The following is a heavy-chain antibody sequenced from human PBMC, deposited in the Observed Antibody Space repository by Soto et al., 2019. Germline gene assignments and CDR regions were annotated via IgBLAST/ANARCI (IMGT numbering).Heavy chain of an antibody. CDR3: ARDRDPDGIWTFDS. Sequence: PGGSRRLSCAAVGLTLDKYTMGWVRQAPGKGLEWVAESFSSGGTQYADSVKGRFTISRDNSRNMVFLQMNGLRVEDTALYYCARDRDPDGIWTFDSWGQGALVTVSS. CDR2: SFSSGGT. D-gene: IGHD3-9*01. CDR1: GLTLDKYT. V-gene: IGHV3-53*01. J-gene: IGHJ4*02.